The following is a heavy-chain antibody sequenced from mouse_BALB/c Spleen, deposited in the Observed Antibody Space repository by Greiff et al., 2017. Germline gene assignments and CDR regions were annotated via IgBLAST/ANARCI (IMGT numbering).Heavy chain of an antibody. CDR1: GDSITSGY. CDR3: ARYTYYYGSSYWYFDV. Sequence: EVQRVESGPSLVKPSQTLSLTCSVTGDSITSGYWNWIRKFPGNKLEYMGYISYSGSTYYNPSLKSRISITRDTSKNQYYLQLNSVTTEDTATYYCARYTYYYGSSYWYFDVWGAGTTVTVSS. CDR2: ISYSGST. D-gene: IGHD1-1*01. J-gene: IGHJ1*01. V-gene: IGHV3-8*02.